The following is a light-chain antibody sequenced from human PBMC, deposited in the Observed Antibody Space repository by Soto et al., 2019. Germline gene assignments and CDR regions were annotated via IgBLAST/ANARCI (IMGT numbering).Light chain of an antibody. CDR2: GAS. V-gene: IGKV3-15*01. CDR1: QSVSSN. J-gene: IGKJ3*01. Sequence: EIVMTQSPATLSVSPGERATLSCRASQSVSSNLAWYQQKPGQAPRLLIYGASTRATGIPARFSGSGSGTEFTLTISSLQSEDCAVYYWQQYNNWPFTFGPGTKVDIK. CDR3: QQYNNWPFT.